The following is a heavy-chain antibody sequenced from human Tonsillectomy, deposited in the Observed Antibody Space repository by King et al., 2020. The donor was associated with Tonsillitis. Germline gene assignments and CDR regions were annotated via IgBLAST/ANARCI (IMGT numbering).Heavy chain of an antibody. Sequence: QLVQSGAEVKKPGESLKISCQASGYRFTNHWVGWVRQMPGDGLEWVGIIFPADSDTRYSASFEGQVTISVDKSINTAYLQWTSLKASDTAIYFCSRPGKYTLTLRLLESIDILGQGTMVTGPS. D-gene: IGHD3-9*01. CDR1: GYRFTNHW. CDR2: IFPADSDT. J-gene: IGHJ3*02. CDR3: SRPGKYTLTLRLLESIDI. V-gene: IGHV5-51*01.